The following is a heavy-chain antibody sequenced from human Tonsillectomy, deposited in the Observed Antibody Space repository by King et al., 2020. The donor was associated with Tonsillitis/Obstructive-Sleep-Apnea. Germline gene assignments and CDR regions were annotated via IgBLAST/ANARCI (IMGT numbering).Heavy chain of an antibody. Sequence: VQLVESGGGLVKPGGSLRLSCAASGFIFTNAWTNWVRQAPGKGLEWVGRIKSKTDGGTTHYAAPVKGRFTISRDDSKNRLYLQMNSLKIEDTAVYYCTTDLVVSGAINAFDIWGQGTMVTVSS. CDR2: IKSKTDGGTT. D-gene: IGHD2-2*01. J-gene: IGHJ3*02. CDR1: GFIFTNAW. CDR3: TTDLVVSGAINAFDI. V-gene: IGHV3-15*07.